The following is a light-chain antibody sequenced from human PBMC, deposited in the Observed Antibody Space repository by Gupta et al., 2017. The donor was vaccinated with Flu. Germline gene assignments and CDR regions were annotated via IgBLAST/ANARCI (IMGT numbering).Light chain of an antibody. CDR1: SLRNYY. J-gene: IGLJ3*02. Sequence: SSELTQDPAVSVAVGQTVRITCQGDSLRNYYATWYQQKPRQAPIVVICGKNNRPSGIPDRFAGYSSGKTAYLTITGVQADDEADYSWTSRDSSRDHLVFGGGTKVTVL. CDR3: TSRDSSRDHLV. V-gene: IGLV3-19*01. CDR2: GKN.